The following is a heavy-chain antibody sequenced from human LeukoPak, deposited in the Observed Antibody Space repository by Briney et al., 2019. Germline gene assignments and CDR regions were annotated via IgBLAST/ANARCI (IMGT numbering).Heavy chain of an antibody. D-gene: IGHD4-17*01. CDR2: ISWNSDTI. CDR1: GFTFDDYA. Sequence: GRSLRLSCVASGFTFDDYAMYWVRQVPGKGLEWVSGISWNSDTIDYADSVKGRFTISRDNAKNSLYLQMTSLRTEDTALYYCEKEARSDGDYFDPWGQGTLVTVSS. J-gene: IGHJ5*02. V-gene: IGHV3-9*01. CDR3: EKEARSDGDYFDP.